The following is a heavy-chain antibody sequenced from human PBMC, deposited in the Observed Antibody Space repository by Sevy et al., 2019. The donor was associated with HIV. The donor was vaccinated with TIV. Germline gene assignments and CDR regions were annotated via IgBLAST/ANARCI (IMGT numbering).Heavy chain of an antibody. CDR2: ISGSGGST. D-gene: IGHD3-16*01. Sequence: GGSLRLSCAASGFTFSTYVMNWVRQAPGKGLEWVSVISGSGGSTYYADSVKGRFTISRDNSKSTLYLQMNSLRADDTAVYYCTSLGGGPRRWGQGTLVTVSS. CDR3: TSLGGGPRR. J-gene: IGHJ4*02. V-gene: IGHV3-23*01. CDR1: GFTFSTYV.